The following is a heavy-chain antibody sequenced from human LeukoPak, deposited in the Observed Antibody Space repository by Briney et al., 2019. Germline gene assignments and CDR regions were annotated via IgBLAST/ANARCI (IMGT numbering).Heavy chain of an antibody. Sequence: SDTLSLTCTVSGGSISSSSYYWAWIRQPPGKGLEWIGSMYYSGSTYYNPFLNSRVTISIDTSKNQFSLKLSSVTAADTAVYYCAKRGSGDGYYFDYWGQGTLVTVSS. CDR3: AKRGSGDGYYFDY. V-gene: IGHV4-39*01. D-gene: IGHD2-15*01. J-gene: IGHJ4*02. CDR1: GGSISSSSYY. CDR2: MYYSGST.